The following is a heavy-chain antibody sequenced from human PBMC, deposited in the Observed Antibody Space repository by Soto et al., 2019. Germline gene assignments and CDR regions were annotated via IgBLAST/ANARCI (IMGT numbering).Heavy chain of an antibody. CDR3: ARDTGDGTFDF. V-gene: IGHV1-3*01. CDR1: GYTFSSYA. CDR2: INAGYGNT. D-gene: IGHD7-27*01. J-gene: IGHJ4*02. Sequence: QVHIVQSGAEVRKPGASVKVSCKASGYTFSSYAMHWVRQAPGQRLEWMGWINAGYGNTKSSQKFQDRVTISRVTAASTAYMELTSLRSEDTAVYYCARDTGDGTFDFWGQGTLVTVSS.